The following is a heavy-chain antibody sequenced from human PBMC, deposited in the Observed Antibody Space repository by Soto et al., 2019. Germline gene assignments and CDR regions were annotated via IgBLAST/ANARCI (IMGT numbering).Heavy chain of an antibody. CDR2: IYYSGST. Sequence: SETLSLTCTVSGGSISSSSYYWGWIRQPPGKGLEWIGYIYYSGSTNYNPSLKSRVTISVDTSKNQFSLNLNYVTAADTAVYYCARDLWGYCGTDCYPLDVWGQGTTVTVSS. J-gene: IGHJ6*02. V-gene: IGHV4-61*01. CDR1: GGSISSSSYY. CDR3: ARDLWGYCGTDCYPLDV. D-gene: IGHD2-21*02.